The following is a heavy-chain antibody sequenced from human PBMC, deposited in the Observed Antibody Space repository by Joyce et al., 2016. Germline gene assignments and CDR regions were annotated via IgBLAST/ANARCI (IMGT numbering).Heavy chain of an antibody. Sequence: EVQVLESGGGLVQPGGSLRLSCAASELTFSSYAMTWVCQAPGKGLEWVSAISGSGGSTHYADSVKGRFTISRDNAKNTLYLQMNSLRAEDTAIYYCAKLLYAQYYYGMDVWGQGTTVTVSS. V-gene: IGHV3-23*01. CDR1: ELTFSSYA. D-gene: IGHD2/OR15-2a*01. CDR3: AKLLYAQYYYGMDV. CDR2: ISGSGGST. J-gene: IGHJ6*02.